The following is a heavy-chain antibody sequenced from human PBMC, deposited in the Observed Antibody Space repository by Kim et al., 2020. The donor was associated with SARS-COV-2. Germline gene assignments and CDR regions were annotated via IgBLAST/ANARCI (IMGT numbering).Heavy chain of an antibody. J-gene: IGHJ4*02. CDR2: IKSKTDGGTT. CDR1: GFTFSNAW. CDR3: TTLFTPNYYDSSGYYENLDY. Sequence: GGSLRLSCAASGFTFSNAWMSWVRQAPGKGLEWVGRIKSKTDGGTTDYAAPVKGRFTISRDDSKNTLYLQMNSLKTEDTAVYYCTTLFTPNYYDSSGYYENLDYWGQGTLVTVSS. V-gene: IGHV3-15*01. D-gene: IGHD3-22*01.